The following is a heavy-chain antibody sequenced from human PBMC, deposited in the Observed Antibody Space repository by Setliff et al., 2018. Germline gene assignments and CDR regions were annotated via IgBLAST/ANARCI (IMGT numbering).Heavy chain of an antibody. V-gene: IGHV4-39*01. J-gene: IGHJ4*02. CDR3: TVYNTGSSKDHY. CDR2: IYYSGST. D-gene: IGHD2-8*02. Sequence: SETLSLTCTVSGGSISSSSYYWGWISQPQGKGLEWIGSIYYSGSTYYNPSLKSRVTISVDTSKNQFSLKLSSVTAADTALYYCTVYNTGSSKDHYWGQVTPVTVSS. CDR1: GGSISSSSYY.